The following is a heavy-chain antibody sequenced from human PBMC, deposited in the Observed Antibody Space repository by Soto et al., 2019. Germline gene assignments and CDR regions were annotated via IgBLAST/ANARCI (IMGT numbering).Heavy chain of an antibody. CDR2: IGGGGGST. Sequence: EVQLLESGGGLVQPGGSLRLSCVASGFTFRNFAMSWVRQAPGKGLAWVSAIGGGGGSTYYADSVKGRFTISRDNSKNTLYLQMSSLRAEDTAVYYWAKTAEAVAGTVFGYWGQGTLVTVSS. CDR3: AKTAEAVAGTVFGY. J-gene: IGHJ4*02. V-gene: IGHV3-23*01. CDR1: GFTFRNFA. D-gene: IGHD6-19*01.